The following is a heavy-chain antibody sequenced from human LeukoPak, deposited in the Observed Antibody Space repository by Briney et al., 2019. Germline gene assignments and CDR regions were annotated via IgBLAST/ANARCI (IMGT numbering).Heavy chain of an antibody. D-gene: IGHD1-26*01. CDR2: INPNSGGT. CDR3: ARGAIGGATNWFDP. J-gene: IGHJ5*02. Sequence: ASVKVSCKASGYTFTGYYMHWVRQAPGQGLEWMGWINPNSGGTNYAQKFQGRVTMTRDTSTSTVYMELSSLRSEDTAVYYCARGAIGGATNWFDPWGQGTLVTVSS. CDR1: GYTFTGYY. V-gene: IGHV1-2*02.